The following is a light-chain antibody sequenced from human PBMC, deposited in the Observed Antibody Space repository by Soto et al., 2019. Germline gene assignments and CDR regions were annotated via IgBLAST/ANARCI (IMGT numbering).Light chain of an antibody. J-gene: IGKJ4*01. Sequence: EIVLTQSPATLSLSPGKRATLSCRARQSVSSYLAWYQQKPGQAPRLLIYDASNRATGIPARFSGSGSGTDFTLTISSLEPEDFAVYDCQQRSNWPPGLTFGGGTKVDIK. CDR1: QSVSSY. V-gene: IGKV3-11*01. CDR3: QQRSNWPPGLT. CDR2: DAS.